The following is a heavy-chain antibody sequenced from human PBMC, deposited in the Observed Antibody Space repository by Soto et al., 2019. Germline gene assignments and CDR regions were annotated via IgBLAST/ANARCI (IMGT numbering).Heavy chain of an antibody. CDR1: GGTFSSYA. CDR2: IIPIFGTA. CDR3: ARDLWGSTGVTPRNHYYYYYGMDV. V-gene: IGHV1-69*01. D-gene: IGHD3-10*01. J-gene: IGHJ6*02. Sequence: QVQLVQSGAEVKKPGSSVKVSCKASGGTFSSYAISWVRQAPGQGLEWMGGIIPIFGTANYAQKFQGRVTITADESTSTAYMEMSSLRSEDTAVYYCARDLWGSTGVTPRNHYYYYYGMDVWGLGTTVTVSS.